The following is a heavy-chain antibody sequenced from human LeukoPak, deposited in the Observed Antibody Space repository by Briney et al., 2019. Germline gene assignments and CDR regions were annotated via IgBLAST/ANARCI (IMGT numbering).Heavy chain of an antibody. D-gene: IGHD2-8*02. V-gene: IGHV3-53*01. Sequence: PGGSLRLSCAASGFTVSSNYMSWVRQAPGKGLEWVSVIYSGGSTYYADSVKGRFTISRDNSKNTLYLQMNSLRAEDTAVYYCARDPAVLVVYAQGGFDYWGQGTLVTVSS. CDR3: ARDPAVLVVYAQGGFDY. J-gene: IGHJ4*02. CDR1: GFTVSSNY. CDR2: IYSGGST.